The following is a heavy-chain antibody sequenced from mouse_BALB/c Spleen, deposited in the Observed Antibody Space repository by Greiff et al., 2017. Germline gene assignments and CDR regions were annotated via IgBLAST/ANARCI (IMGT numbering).Heavy chain of an antibody. V-gene: IGHV1S137*01. D-gene: IGHD1-1*01. CDR2: ISTYYGDA. J-gene: IGHJ4*01. Sequence: VKLQESGAELVRPGVSVKISCKGSGYTFTDYAMHWVKQSHAKSLEWIGVISTYYGDASYNQKFKGKATMTVDKSSSTAYMELARLTSEDSAIYYCARGLLRYYYAMDYWGQGTSVTVSS. CDR3: ARGLLRYYYAMDY. CDR1: GYTFTDYA.